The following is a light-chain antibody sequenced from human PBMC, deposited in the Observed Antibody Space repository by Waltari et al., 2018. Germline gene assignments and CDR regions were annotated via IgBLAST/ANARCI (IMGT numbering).Light chain of an antibody. V-gene: IGKV3-15*01. J-gene: IGKJ1*01. CDR2: AAS. CDR3: QQYNGWPRT. Sequence: EIVMTQSPATLSVSPGDRATLSCRARQSVSSNLAWYQQHPGKAPRLLIYAASTRATGVPARFSGSGSGTDFTLTISSLQSEDFAVYYCQQYNGWPRTFGQGTKVEI. CDR1: QSVSSN.